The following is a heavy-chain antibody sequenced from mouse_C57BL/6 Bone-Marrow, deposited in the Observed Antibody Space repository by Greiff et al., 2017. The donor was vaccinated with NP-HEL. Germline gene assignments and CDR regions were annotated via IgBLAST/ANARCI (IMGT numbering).Heavy chain of an antibody. J-gene: IGHJ1*03. CDR3: SHGYSWYFDV. V-gene: IGHV14-4*01. Sequence: VQLQQPGAELVRPGASVKLSCTASGFNIKDDYMHWVKQRPEQGLEWIGWIDPENGDTEYASKFQGKATITADTSSNTAYLQLSSLTSEDTAVYYCSHGYSWYFDVWGTGTTVTVSS. CDR1: GFNIKDDY. D-gene: IGHD2-3*01. CDR2: IDPENGDT.